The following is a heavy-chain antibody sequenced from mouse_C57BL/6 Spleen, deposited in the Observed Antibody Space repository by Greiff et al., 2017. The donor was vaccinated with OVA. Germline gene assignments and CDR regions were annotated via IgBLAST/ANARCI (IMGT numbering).Heavy chain of an antibody. CDR1: GFTFSDYG. V-gene: IGHV5-17*01. CDR2: ISSGSSTI. Sequence: EVKLMESGGGLVKPGGSLKLSCAASGFTFSDYGMHWVRQAPEKGLEWVAYISSGSSTIYYADTVKGRFTISRDNAKNTLFLQMTSLRSEVTAMYYCARPDSSGYYAMDYWGQGTSVTVSS. J-gene: IGHJ4*01. CDR3: ARPDSSGYYAMDY. D-gene: IGHD3-2*02.